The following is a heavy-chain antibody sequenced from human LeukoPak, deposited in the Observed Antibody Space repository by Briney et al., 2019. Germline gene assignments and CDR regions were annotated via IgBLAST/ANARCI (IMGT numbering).Heavy chain of an antibody. CDR2: IYYSGST. Sequence: SETLSLTCTVSGGSISSSSYYWGWIRQPPGKGLEWIGSIYYSGSTYYNPSLKSRVTISVDTSKNQFSLKLSSVTAADTAVYYCARSLAGSSGWSHYFDYWGQGTLVTVSS. D-gene: IGHD6-19*01. CDR3: ARSLAGSSGWSHYFDY. CDR1: GGSISSSSYY. J-gene: IGHJ4*02. V-gene: IGHV4-39*07.